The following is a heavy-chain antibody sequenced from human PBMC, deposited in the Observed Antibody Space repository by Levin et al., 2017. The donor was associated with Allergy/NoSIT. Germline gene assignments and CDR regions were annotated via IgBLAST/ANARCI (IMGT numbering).Heavy chain of an antibody. CDR1: GFTFSSYT. V-gene: IGHV3-30-3*01. CDR3: ARDLVAVGIEAY. J-gene: IGHJ4*02. CDR2: ISFDGSNK. D-gene: IGHD6-13*01. Sequence: PGGSLRLSCAASGFTFSSYTMHWVRQAPGKGLEWVAVISFDGSNKYYADPVKGRFTISRDNSRSTLYLQMNSLRVEDTAVYYCARDLVAVGIEAYWGQGTLVTVSS.